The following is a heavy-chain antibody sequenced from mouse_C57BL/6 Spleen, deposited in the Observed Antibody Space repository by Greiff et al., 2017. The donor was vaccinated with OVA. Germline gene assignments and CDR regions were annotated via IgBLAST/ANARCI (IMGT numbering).Heavy chain of an antibody. V-gene: IGHV1-42*01. CDR2: INPSTGGT. CDR1: GYSFTGYY. Sequence: EVKLMESGPELVKPGASVKISCKASGYSFTGYYMNWVKQSPEKSLEWIGEINPSTGGTTYNQKFKAKATLTVDKSSSTAYMQLKSLTSEDSAVYYCAYYRGWFAYWGQGTLVTVSA. D-gene: IGHD2-14*01. J-gene: IGHJ3*01. CDR3: AYYRGWFAY.